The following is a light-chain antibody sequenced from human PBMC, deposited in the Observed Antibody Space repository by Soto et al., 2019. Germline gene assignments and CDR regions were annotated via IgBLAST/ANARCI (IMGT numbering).Light chain of an antibody. CDR2: KAS. J-gene: IGKJ5*01. CDR1: QSISSW. Sequence: EIQMTQSPSTLSASVGDRVTITCRASQSISSWLAWYQQKPGKAPKSLIYKASSLESGVPSRFSGSGSGTEFTLTISSLQPDDFATYHCQQYLSYPITFGQGTRLEIK. CDR3: QQYLSYPIT. V-gene: IGKV1-5*03.